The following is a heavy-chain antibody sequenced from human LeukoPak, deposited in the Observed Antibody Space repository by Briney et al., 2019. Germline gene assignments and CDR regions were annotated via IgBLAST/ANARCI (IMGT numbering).Heavy chain of an antibody. Sequence: GGSLRLSCAASGFTFTSYAMSWVRQAPGKGLEWVSIVSGSGDTTYYADSVKGRFTISRDNSKNTLYLQMNSLGAEDTAVYYCAKARGAGSNWYFFDYWGQGTLVTVSS. V-gene: IGHV3-23*01. D-gene: IGHD6-13*01. CDR3: AKARGAGSNWYFFDY. CDR1: GFTFTSYA. CDR2: VSGSGDTT. J-gene: IGHJ4*02.